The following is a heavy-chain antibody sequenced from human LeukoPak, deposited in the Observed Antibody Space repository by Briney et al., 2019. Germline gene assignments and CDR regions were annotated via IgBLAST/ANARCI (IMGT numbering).Heavy chain of an antibody. V-gene: IGHV4-59*12. Sequence: SETLSLTCTVSGGSISSYYWSWIRQPPGKGLEWIGYIYYSGSTNYNPSLKSRVTISVDTSKNQFSLKLSSVTAADTAVYYCARKYYYGSGSYTVPMDVWGQGTTVTVSS. D-gene: IGHD3-10*01. J-gene: IGHJ6*02. CDR3: ARKYYYGSGSYTVPMDV. CDR2: IYYSGST. CDR1: GGSISSYY.